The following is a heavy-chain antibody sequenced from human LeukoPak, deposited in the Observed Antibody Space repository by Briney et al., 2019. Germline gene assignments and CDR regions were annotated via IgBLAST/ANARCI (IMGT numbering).Heavy chain of an antibody. V-gene: IGHV4-39*07. D-gene: IGHD3-10*01. CDR2: IYYSGST. J-gene: IGHJ2*01. Sequence: SETLSLTCTVSGGSISSSSYYWGWIRQPPGKGLEWIGSIYYSGSTYYNPSLKSRVTISVDRSKNQFSLKLSSVTAADTAVYYCARTTIEYCYGSGSLCYFDLWGRGTLVTVSS. CDR1: GGSISSSSYY. CDR3: ARTTIEYCYGSGSLCYFDL.